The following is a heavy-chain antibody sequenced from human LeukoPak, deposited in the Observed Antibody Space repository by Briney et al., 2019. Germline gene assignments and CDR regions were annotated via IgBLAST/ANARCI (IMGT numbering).Heavy chain of an antibody. V-gene: IGHV3-7*01. Sequence: RGSLRLSCAASGFTFSSYWISWVRQVPGKGLEWVANIKQDGSEKYYVDSVKGRFTISRDNAKNSLYLQMNSLRAEDTAVYYCAREGYGDSFDYWGQGTLVTVSS. CDR1: GFTFSSYW. CDR3: AREGYGDSFDY. J-gene: IGHJ4*02. CDR2: IKQDGSEK. D-gene: IGHD4-17*01.